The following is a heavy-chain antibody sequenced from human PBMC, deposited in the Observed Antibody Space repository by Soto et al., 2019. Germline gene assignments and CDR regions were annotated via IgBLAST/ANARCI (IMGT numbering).Heavy chain of an antibody. V-gene: IGHV3-48*03. J-gene: IGHJ6*02. D-gene: IGHD4-4*01. Sequence: VGSLRVSCAASGFTFSSYEMNWVRQAPGKGLEWVSYISSSGSTIYYADSVKRRFTISRDNAENSLYLQMNRLRAEDTAVYYCARDDYSNHRDNYGMDVWGQGTTVTVSS. CDR2: ISSSGSTI. CDR3: ARDDYSNHRDNYGMDV. CDR1: GFTFSSYE.